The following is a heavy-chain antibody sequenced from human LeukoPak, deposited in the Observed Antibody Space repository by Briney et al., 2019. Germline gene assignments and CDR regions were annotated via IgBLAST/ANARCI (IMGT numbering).Heavy chain of an antibody. D-gene: IGHD3-10*01. CDR2: IKADGSKK. J-gene: IGHJ4*02. V-gene: IGHV3-7*01. Sequence: GGSLRLSCAASGFTFSNSWMYWVRQAPGKGLEWVANIKADGSKKYYVDSVKGRFTISRDNAKMSLYLEMNSLRAEDTAVYYCASGSYFDYWGQGTLVTVSS. CDR1: GFTFSNSW. CDR3: ASGSYFDY.